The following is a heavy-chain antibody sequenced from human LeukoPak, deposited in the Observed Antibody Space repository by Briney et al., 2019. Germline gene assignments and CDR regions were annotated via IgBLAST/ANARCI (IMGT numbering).Heavy chain of an antibody. D-gene: IGHD1-20*01. Sequence: SETLSLTCTVSGGSISSSSYYWGWIRQPPGKGLEWIGSIYYSGSTYYNPSLKSRVTISVDTSKNQFSLKLSSVTAADTAVYYCARDPGGYNWNDGSPDAFDIWGQGTMVTVSS. V-gene: IGHV4-39*07. CDR2: IYYSGST. CDR1: GGSISSSSYY. J-gene: IGHJ3*02. CDR3: ARDPGGYNWNDGSPDAFDI.